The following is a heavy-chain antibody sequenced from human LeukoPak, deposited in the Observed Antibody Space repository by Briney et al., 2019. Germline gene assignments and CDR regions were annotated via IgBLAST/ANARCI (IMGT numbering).Heavy chain of an antibody. V-gene: IGHV1-18*01. D-gene: IGHD4-17*01. J-gene: IGHJ4*02. CDR2: VSPYNDNT. CDR1: RYTFSNYG. CDR3: AREGHDYGDNTPDY. Sequence: ASVKVSCKASRYTFSNYGILWGREAPGQGLEWMGWVSPYNDNTNYAQNFQGRVTMTTDTSTNLAYMELRSLRYDDTAVYYCAREGHDYGDNTPDYWGRGTLVTVSS.